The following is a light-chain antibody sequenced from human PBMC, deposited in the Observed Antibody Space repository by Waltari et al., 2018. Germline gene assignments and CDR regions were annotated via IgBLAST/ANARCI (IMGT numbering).Light chain of an antibody. Sequence: QSAMTQPASESWSPGPSITISCTGTSSAVCAYKYVSCYQQHPGKVPKLIVFDVSNRPAGVTDRFSGSKPGNTASLTISGLQAEDEADYYCNSYTRSNTYVFGTGTRVTVL. CDR2: DVS. CDR3: NSYTRSNTYV. J-gene: IGLJ1*01. CDR1: SSAVCAYKY. V-gene: IGLV2-14*03.